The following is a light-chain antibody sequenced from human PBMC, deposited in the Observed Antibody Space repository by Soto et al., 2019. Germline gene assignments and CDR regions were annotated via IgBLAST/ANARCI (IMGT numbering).Light chain of an antibody. J-gene: IGLJ1*01. CDR1: SSNIGAGFD. CDR3: QSYDNSLTGAYV. CDR2: DNT. Sequence: QSVLTQPPSVSGAPGXXXTISCTGSSSNIGAGFDVHWYQQLPGTAPKLLIYDNTNRPSGVPARFSGSKSGTSASLAITGLQADDEADYYCQSYDNSLTGAYVFGTGTKVTVL. V-gene: IGLV1-40*01.